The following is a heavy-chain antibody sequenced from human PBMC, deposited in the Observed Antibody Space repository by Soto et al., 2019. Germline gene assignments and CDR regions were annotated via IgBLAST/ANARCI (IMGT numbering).Heavy chain of an antibody. CDR1: GFTFSNYA. V-gene: IGHV3-23*01. J-gene: IGHJ4*02. CDR3: AKVPVGATGRFDY. CDR2: ISGSGGST. Sequence: SLRLSCAGSGFTFSNYAMSWVRQAPGKGLAWVSAISGSGGSTYYADSVKGRFTISRDNSKNTLYLQMNSLRAEDTALYYCAKVPVGATGRFDYWGQGTLVTVSS. D-gene: IGHD1-26*01.